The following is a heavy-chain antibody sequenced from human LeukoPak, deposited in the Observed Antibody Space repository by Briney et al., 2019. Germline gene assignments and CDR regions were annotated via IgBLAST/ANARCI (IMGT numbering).Heavy chain of an antibody. D-gene: IGHD6-13*01. J-gene: IGHJ4*02. CDR2: INHSGST. V-gene: IGHV4-34*01. Sequence: SETLSLTCAVYGGSFSGYYWSWIRQPPGKGLEWIGEINHSGSTNYNPSLESRVTISVDKSKNQFSLKLSSVTAADTAVYYCASRLAAAGPYYFDYWGQGTLVTVSS. CDR3: ASRLAAAGPYYFDY. CDR1: GGSFSGYY.